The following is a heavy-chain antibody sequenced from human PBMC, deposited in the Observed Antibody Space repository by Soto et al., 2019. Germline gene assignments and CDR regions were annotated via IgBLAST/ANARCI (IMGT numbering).Heavy chain of an antibody. J-gene: IGHJ6*02. V-gene: IGHV1-69*01. CDR2: IIPIFGTA. Sequence: GACVKVSCKASGGTFSSYAISWVRQAPGQGLEWMGGIIPIFGTANYAQKFQGRVTITADESTSTAYMELSSLRSEDTAVYYCARGAYGSGRLGMDVWGQGTTVTVSS. D-gene: IGHD3-10*01. CDR3: ARGAYGSGRLGMDV. CDR1: GGTFSSYA.